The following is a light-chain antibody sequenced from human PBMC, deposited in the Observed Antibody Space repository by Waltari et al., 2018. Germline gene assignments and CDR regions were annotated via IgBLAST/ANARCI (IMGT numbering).Light chain of an antibody. Sequence: QSALTQPASVSGSPGQSITISCSGSSSDVGGYHYVSWYQQHPDKVPKLLMCDVTYRPSGVANGFSGTKCGNTASLTISRLQAEDEADYYCSSFTTSSTYVFGTGTRVTVL. CDR1: SSDVGGYHY. V-gene: IGLV2-14*03. J-gene: IGLJ1*01. CDR2: DVT. CDR3: SSFTTSSTYV.